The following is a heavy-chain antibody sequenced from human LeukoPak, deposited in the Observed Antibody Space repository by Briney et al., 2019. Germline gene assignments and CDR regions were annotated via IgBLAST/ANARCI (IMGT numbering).Heavy chain of an antibody. CDR1: GYTFTSYG. J-gene: IGHJ4*02. CDR3: ARVYVIAAAPRIFDY. V-gene: IGHV1-18*01. D-gene: IGHD6-13*01. Sequence: GASVKVSCKASGYTFTSYGISWVRQAPGQGLEWMGWISAYNGNTNYAQKLQGRVTMTTDTSTSTAYMELRSLRSDDTAVYYCARVYVIAAAPRIFDYWGQGTLVTVSS. CDR2: ISAYNGNT.